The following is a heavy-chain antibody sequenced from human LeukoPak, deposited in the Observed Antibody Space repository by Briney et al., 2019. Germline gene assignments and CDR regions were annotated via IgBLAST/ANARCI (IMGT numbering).Heavy chain of an antibody. J-gene: IGHJ4*02. CDR2: ISYDGSNE. CDR1: GFTFSSYD. CDR3: ARGPIAGKFDY. Sequence: GGSLRLSCAASGFTFSSYDMNWVRQAPGKGLEWVADISYDGSNEFHADSVKGRITISRDNSKNTLYLQMNSLRTEDTAVYYCARGPIAGKFDYWGQGTLVTVSS. D-gene: IGHD6-13*01. V-gene: IGHV3-30-3*01.